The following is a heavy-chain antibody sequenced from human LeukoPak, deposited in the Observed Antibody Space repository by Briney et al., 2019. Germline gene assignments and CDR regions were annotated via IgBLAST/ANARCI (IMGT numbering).Heavy chain of an antibody. V-gene: IGHV5-51*01. D-gene: IGHD3-22*01. CDR3: ARTYDSSGYYFIPPDY. Sequence: GESLKISCKGSGYSFTSYWIGWVRQMPGKGLKWMGIIYPGDSDARYSPSFQGQVTISADKSVSTAYLQWSSLKASDTAMYYCARTYDSSGYYFIPPDYWGQGTLVTVSS. CDR1: GYSFTSYW. J-gene: IGHJ4*02. CDR2: IYPGDSDA.